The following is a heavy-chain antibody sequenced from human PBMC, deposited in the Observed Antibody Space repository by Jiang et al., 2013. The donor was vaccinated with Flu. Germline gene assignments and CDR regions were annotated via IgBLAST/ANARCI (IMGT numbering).Heavy chain of an antibody. D-gene: IGHD1-1*01. CDR1: GFTFSDHY. J-gene: IGHJ4*02. Sequence: VQLVESGGGLVQPGGSLRLSCAVSGFTFSDHYMDWVRQAPGKGLEWVGRTRNKVNSYTTEYAASVSGRFTISRDDSKSSLYLQMSSLKTEDTAVYYCVRRPTGFQGYDYWGQGTLVTVSS. CDR3: VRRPTGFQGYDY. V-gene: IGHV3-72*01. CDR2: TRNKVNSYTT.